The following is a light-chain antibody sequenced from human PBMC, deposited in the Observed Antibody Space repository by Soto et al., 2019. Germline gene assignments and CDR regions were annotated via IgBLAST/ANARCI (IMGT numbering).Light chain of an antibody. V-gene: IGKV3-11*01. CDR3: QQRSNWPSIT. CDR1: QSDSSY. J-gene: IGKJ5*01. CDR2: DAS. Sequence: EIVLTQSPGTLSLSPGERATLSCRASQSDSSYLAWFQQKPGQAPRLLIYDASNRATGIPARFSGSGSGTDFTLTINSLEPEDSAVYYCQQRSNWPSITFGQGTRLEI.